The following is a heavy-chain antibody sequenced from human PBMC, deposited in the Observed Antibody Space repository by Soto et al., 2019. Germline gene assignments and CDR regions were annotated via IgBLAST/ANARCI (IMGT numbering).Heavy chain of an antibody. Sequence: QVQLVQSGVEVKKPGSSVKVSCKASGDTFSFYTINWGRQAPGLGLEWMGRINPILSMSNNAQKLKGRVTIIADKSTSRGYMELSSLRSEATAMYYCPTSYASGSRAFEYWGQGALVTVSS. CDR3: PTSYASGSRAFEY. J-gene: IGHJ4*02. D-gene: IGHD3-10*01. CDR2: INPILSMS. V-gene: IGHV1-69*02. CDR1: GDTFSFYT.